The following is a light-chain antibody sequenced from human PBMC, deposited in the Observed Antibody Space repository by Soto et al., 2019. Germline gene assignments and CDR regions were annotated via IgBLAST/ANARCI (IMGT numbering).Light chain of an antibody. CDR2: KTS. CDR1: QSINSW. CDR3: QQYNNSPWT. V-gene: IGKV1-5*03. Sequence: DIQMTQSPSTLSASVGDRVTITCRASQSINSWLAWYQQKPGKAPKLLIYKTSSLESGVPSRFRGSGSGTEFTLTISSLQPDDFATYYCQQYNNSPWTFGQGTKVEIK. J-gene: IGKJ1*01.